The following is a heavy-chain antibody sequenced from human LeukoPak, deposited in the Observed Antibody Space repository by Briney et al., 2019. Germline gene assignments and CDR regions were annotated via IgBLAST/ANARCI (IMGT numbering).Heavy chain of an antibody. V-gene: IGHV4-34*01. CDR2: INHSGST. J-gene: IGHJ6*02. CDR1: GGSFSGYY. CDR3: ARLNWNYYYYYGMDV. D-gene: IGHD1-1*01. Sequence: SETLSPTCAVYGGSFSGYYWSWIRQPPGKGLEWIGEINHSGSTNYNPSLKSRVTISVDTSKNQFSLKLSSVTAADTAVYYCARLNWNYYYYYGMDVWGQGTTVTVSS.